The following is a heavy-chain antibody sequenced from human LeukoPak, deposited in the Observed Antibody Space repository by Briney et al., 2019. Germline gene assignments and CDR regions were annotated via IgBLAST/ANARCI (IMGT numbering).Heavy chain of an antibody. CDR2: ISYDGSNK. V-gene: IGHV3-30*18. J-gene: IGHJ4*02. D-gene: IGHD1-26*01. CDR3: AKDGGSYYVASLAYFDY. Sequence: GRSLRLSCAASGFTFSSYGMHWVRQAPGKGLEWVAVISYDGSNKYYADSVKGRFTISRDDSKNTLYLQMNSLRAEDTAVYYCAKDGGSYYVASLAYFDYWGQGTLVTVSS. CDR1: GFTFSSYG.